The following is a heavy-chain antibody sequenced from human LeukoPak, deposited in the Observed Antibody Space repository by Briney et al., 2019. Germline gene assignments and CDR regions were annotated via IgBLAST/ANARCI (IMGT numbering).Heavy chain of an antibody. CDR3: ARGLGDCSSTSCRDY. D-gene: IGHD2-2*01. V-gene: IGHV1-8*02. Sequence: ASVKVSCKASGYTFTSYDINWVRQAPGQGLEWMGWINPNNGNTGYAQRFQGRVTMTRNTSISTAYMELSSLRSEDTAVYYCARGLGDCSSTSCRDYWGQGTLVTVSS. CDR2: INPNNGNT. J-gene: IGHJ4*02. CDR1: GYTFTSYD.